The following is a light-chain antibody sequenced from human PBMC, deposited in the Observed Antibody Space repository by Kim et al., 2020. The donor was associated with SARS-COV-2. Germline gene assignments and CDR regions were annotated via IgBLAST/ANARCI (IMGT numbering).Light chain of an antibody. V-gene: IGKV1D-13*01. J-gene: IGKJ2*01. CDR2: HAS. CDR1: RGIDTS. CDR3: QQFNDYPYT. Sequence: AIQLTQSPSSLPASVGDSVTISCRASRGIDTSLAWYQHRPGKGPTLLIYHASNLENGVTSRFSGSGSGTAFTLTINSLQPEDFATYYCQQFNDYPYTFGQGTKLEI.